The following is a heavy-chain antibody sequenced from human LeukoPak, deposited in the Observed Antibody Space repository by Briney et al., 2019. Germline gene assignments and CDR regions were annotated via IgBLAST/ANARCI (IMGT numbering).Heavy chain of an antibody. Sequence: GSLRLSCVASGFTFISYAMSWVRQAPGKGLEWVSSVSGGGGDTSYADSVKGRFTISRDNSKNTLYLQMNSLRAEDTAVYYCAKSYYDGSGYYCYFDDWGQGTLVTVSS. CDR3: AKSYYDGSGYYCYFDD. CDR1: GFTFISYA. J-gene: IGHJ4*02. D-gene: IGHD3-22*01. V-gene: IGHV3-23*01. CDR2: VSGGGGDT.